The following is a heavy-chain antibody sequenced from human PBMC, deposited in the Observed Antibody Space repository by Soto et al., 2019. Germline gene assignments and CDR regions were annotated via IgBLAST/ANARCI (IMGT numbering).Heavy chain of an antibody. D-gene: IGHD1-26*01. CDR1: GFTFSSYG. J-gene: IGHJ6*02. Sequence: HPGGSLRLSCAASGFTFSSYGMHWVRQAPGKGLEWVAVISYDGSNKYYADSVKGRFTISRDNSKNTLYLQMNSLRAEDTAVYYCAKDLEEGSGSYYYYYGMDVWGQGTTVTVSS. CDR2: ISYDGSNK. V-gene: IGHV3-30*18. CDR3: AKDLEEGSGSYYYYYGMDV.